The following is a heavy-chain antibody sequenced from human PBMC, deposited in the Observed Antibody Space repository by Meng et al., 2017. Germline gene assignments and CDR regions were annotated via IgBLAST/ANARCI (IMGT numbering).Heavy chain of an antibody. Sequence: GESLKISCAASGFTFSSYWMSWVRPAPGKGLEWVANIKQDGSENYHVDSVKGRFTISRDNAKDSLYLQTNSLRAKETAVYYRARMGLIPLGGSCSGGSCPFDYWGQGTLVTVSS. CDR1: GFTFSSYW. D-gene: IGHD2-15*01. CDR3: ARMGLIPLGGSCSGGSCPFDY. J-gene: IGHJ4*02. CDR2: IKQDGSEN. V-gene: IGHV3-7*01.